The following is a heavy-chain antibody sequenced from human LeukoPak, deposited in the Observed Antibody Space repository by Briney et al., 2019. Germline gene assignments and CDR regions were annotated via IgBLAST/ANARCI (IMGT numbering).Heavy chain of an antibody. CDR3: AKAPYYDILSGYSHFDY. J-gene: IGHJ4*02. D-gene: IGHD3-9*01. CDR2: IYSRGDT. CDR1: EFIVSINY. Sequence: GGSLRLFCAVSEFIVSINYMTWVRQAPGKGLEWGSLIYSRGDTKYADSVKGRFTISRDNSKNTLFLQMNSLRAEDTAVYYCAKAPYYDILSGYSHFDYWGQGTLVTVSS. V-gene: IGHV3-53*01.